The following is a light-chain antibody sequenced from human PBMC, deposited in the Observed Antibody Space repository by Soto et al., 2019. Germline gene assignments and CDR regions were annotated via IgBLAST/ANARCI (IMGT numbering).Light chain of an antibody. J-gene: IGKJ1*01. V-gene: IGKV3D-20*02. CDR2: DAS. Sequence: EIVLTQSPGTLSLSQGERATLSCRAIQSVSSSYLAWYQQKPGQAPRLLIFDASQRATGIPARFRGSGSGTDFTLSISSLEPEDFAVYYCQQRTDRPPWTFGQGTKVDI. CDR1: QSVSSSY. CDR3: QQRTDRPPWT.